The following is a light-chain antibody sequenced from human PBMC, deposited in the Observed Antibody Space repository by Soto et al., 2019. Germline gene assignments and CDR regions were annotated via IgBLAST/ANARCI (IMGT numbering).Light chain of an antibody. J-gene: IGKJ1*01. V-gene: IGKV1-5*01. CDR2: DVS. Sequence: DLQMTQSPSTLSASVGDRVTITCRASQSISDSLAWYQQKPGKAPDLLISDVSNLERGVASRFSGSGSGTEFTLTISSMQPDDFATYYCQQYHGYSRTFGQGTKVEI. CDR3: QQYHGYSRT. CDR1: QSISDS.